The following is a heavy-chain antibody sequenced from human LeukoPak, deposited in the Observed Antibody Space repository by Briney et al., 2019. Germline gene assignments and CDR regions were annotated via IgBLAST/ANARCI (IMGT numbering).Heavy chain of an antibody. CDR3: ARRGNSSSWYGEYFDY. CDR1: GYSFTSYW. Sequence: GESLKISCKGSGYSFTSYWIGWVRQMPGKGLEWMGIIYPGDSDTRYSPSFQGQVTISADKSISTAYLQWSSLKASDTSMYYCARRGNSSSWYGEYFDYWGQGTLVTVSS. D-gene: IGHD6-13*01. CDR2: IYPGDSDT. J-gene: IGHJ4*02. V-gene: IGHV5-51*01.